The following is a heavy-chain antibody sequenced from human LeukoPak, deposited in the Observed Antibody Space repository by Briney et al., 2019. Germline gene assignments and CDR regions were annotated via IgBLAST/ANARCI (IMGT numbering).Heavy chain of an antibody. Sequence: GGSLRLSCAASGFTFSNFAMTWVRQAPGKGLEWVSSIVGSSSTYYADSLKGRFTISRDNAKNSLYLQMNSLRAEDTAVYYCARRSSGYDYWGQGTLVTVSS. J-gene: IGHJ4*02. D-gene: IGHD5-12*01. CDR2: IVGSSST. CDR1: GFTFSNFA. CDR3: ARRSSGYDY. V-gene: IGHV3-21*01.